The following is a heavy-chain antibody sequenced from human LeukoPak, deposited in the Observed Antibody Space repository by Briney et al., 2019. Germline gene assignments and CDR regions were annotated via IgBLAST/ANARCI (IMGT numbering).Heavy chain of an antibody. V-gene: IGHV4-30-4*08. Sequence: SQTLSLTCTVSGGSISSGDYYWSWIRQPPGTGLEWIGYIYYSGSTYYNPSLKSRVTISVDTSKNQFSLKLSSMTAADTAVYYCASTTIFGVVTDDNWFDPWGQGTLVTVSS. D-gene: IGHD3-3*01. CDR2: IYYSGST. J-gene: IGHJ5*02. CDR3: ASTTIFGVVTDDNWFDP. CDR1: GGSISSGDYY.